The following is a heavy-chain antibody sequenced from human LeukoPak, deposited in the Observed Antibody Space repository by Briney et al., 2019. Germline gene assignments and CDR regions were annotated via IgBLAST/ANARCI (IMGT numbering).Heavy chain of an antibody. CDR2: ISSSSSYI. V-gene: IGHV3-21*01. CDR1: GFTFSSYS. CDR3: ARDGNRDSSSYYYLKAAYFDY. D-gene: IGHD3-22*01. Sequence: PGGSLRLSCAASGFTFSSYSMNWVRQAPGKGLEWVSSISSSSSYIYYADSVKGRFTISRDDAKNSLYLQMNSLRAEDTAVYYCARDGNRDSSSYYYLKAAYFDYWGQGTLVTVSS. J-gene: IGHJ4*02.